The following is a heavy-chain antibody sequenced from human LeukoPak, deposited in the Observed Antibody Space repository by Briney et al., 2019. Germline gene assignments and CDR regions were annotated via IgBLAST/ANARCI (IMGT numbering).Heavy chain of an antibody. CDR2: IYSGGST. V-gene: IGHV3-53*01. CDR3: ASAVVAATRKDYYYMDV. CDR1: GFTVSSNY. Sequence: GGSLRLSCAASGFTVSSNYMSWVRQAPGKGLEWVSVIYSGGSTYYADSVKGRFTISRDNSKNTLYLQMNSLRAEDTAVYYCASAVVAATRKDYYYMDVLGKGTTVTVSS. J-gene: IGHJ6*03. D-gene: IGHD2-15*01.